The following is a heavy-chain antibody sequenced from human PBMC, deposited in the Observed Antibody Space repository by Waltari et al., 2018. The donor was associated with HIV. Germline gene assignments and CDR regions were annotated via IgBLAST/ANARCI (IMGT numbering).Heavy chain of an antibody. CDR2: ISGSGGST. V-gene: IGHV3-23*01. CDR3: AKALSSIAALDY. Sequence: EVQLLESGGGLVQPGGSLRLSCAASGFTFSSYAMRWVRQAPGKVLEWVSAISGSGGSTYYADSVKGRFTISRDNSKNTLYLQMNSLRAEDTAVYYCAKALSSIAALDYWGQGTLVTVSS. J-gene: IGHJ4*02. CDR1: GFTFSSYA. D-gene: IGHD6-6*01.